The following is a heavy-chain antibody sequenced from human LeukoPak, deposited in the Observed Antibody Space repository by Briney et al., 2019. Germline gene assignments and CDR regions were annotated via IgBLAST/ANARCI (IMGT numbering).Heavy chain of an antibody. D-gene: IGHD5-24*01. CDR3: ATGSVEMATNTLDY. CDR2: VDPEDGET. J-gene: IGHJ4*02. CDR1: GYTFTDYY. V-gene: IGHV1-69-2*01. Sequence: ATVKISCKVSGYTFTDYYMHWVQQAPGKGLEWMGLVDPEDGETIYAEKFQGRVTITADTSTDTAYMELSSLRSEDTAVCYCATGSVEMATNTLDYWGQGTLVTVSS.